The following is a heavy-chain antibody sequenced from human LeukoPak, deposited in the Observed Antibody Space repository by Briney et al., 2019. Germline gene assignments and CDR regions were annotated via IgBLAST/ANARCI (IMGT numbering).Heavy chain of an antibody. D-gene: IGHD5-18*01. CDR1: GFTYSSYG. V-gene: IGHV3-23*01. Sequence: PGGSLRLSCAASGFTYSSYGMHWVRQAPGKGLEWVSAISGSGGSTYYADSVKGRFTISRDNSKNTLYLQMNSLRAEDTAVYYCAKDNEPAMGIYYFDYWGQGTLVTVSS. CDR2: ISGSGGST. J-gene: IGHJ4*02. CDR3: AKDNEPAMGIYYFDY.